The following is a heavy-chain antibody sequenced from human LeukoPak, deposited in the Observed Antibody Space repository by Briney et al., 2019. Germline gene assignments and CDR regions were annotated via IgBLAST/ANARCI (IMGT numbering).Heavy chain of an antibody. CDR1: GYTRTELS. CDR2: FDPEDGET. CDR3: ALLTTWLGDLLGGWFDP. J-gene: IGHJ5*02. D-gene: IGHD3-10*01. Sequence: GASVKVSCKVSGYTRTELSMHWVRQAPGKGLEWMGGFDPEDGETIYAQRFQGRVTMTEDTSTDTAYMELSSLRSEDTAVYSCALLTTWLGDLLGGWFDPWGQGALITVSS. V-gene: IGHV1-24*01.